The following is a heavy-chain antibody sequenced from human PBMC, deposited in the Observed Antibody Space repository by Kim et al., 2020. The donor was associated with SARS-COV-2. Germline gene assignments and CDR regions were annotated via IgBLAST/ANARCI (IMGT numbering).Heavy chain of an antibody. V-gene: IGHV4-34*01. D-gene: IGHD5-12*01. CDR3: ARGLASGYQQKASFDY. J-gene: IGHJ4*01. CDR2: INHSGTT. Sequence: SETLSLTCAVYGGSFSGYYWTWIRQPPGEGLEWVGEINHSGTTYYTPSLKSRVTISVDTSKNQFSLKLSSVTAADTAVYYCARGLASGYQQKASFDYWG. CDR1: GGSFSGYY.